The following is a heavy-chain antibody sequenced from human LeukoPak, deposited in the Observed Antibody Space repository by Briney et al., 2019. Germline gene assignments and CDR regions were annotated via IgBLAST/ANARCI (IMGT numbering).Heavy chain of an antibody. Sequence: PGRSPRLSCAASGFTFSSYGMHWVRQAPGKGLEWVAVISYDGSNKYYADSVKGRFTISRDNSKNTLYLQMNSLRAEDTAVYYCAKILGYCSGGSCLFDYWGQGTLVTVSS. CDR1: GFTFSSYG. CDR3: AKILGYCSGGSCLFDY. J-gene: IGHJ4*02. V-gene: IGHV3-30*18. CDR2: ISYDGSNK. D-gene: IGHD2-15*01.